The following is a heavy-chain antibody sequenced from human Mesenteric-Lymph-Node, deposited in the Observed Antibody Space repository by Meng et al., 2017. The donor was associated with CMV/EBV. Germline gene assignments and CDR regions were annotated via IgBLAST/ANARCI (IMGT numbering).Heavy chain of an antibody. Sequence: GESLKISCAASGFTFSSYAMTWVRQAPGKGLEWVSTISGGGGSTYYADSVRGRFTISRDNSKNTLYLQMNSLRAGDTALYYCAKSHMSIAVAGLFDYWGQGTLVTVSS. J-gene: IGHJ4*02. D-gene: IGHD6-19*01. CDR2: ISGGGGST. V-gene: IGHV3-23*01. CDR3: AKSHMSIAVAGLFDY. CDR1: GFTFSSYA.